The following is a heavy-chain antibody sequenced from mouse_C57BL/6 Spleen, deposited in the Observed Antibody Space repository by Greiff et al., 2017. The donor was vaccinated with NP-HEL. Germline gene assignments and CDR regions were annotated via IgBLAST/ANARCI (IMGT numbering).Heavy chain of an antibody. J-gene: IGHJ4*01. V-gene: IGHV1-80*01. Sequence: QVQLQQSGAELVKPGASVKISCKASGYAFSSYWMNWVKQRPGKGLEWIGQIYPGDGDTNYNRKFKGKATLTADKSSSTAYMQLSSLTSEDSAVYFCARPDYYELYYAMDYWGQGTSVTVSS. CDR3: ARPDYYELYYAMDY. CDR2: IYPGDGDT. D-gene: IGHD1-1*02. CDR1: GYAFSSYW.